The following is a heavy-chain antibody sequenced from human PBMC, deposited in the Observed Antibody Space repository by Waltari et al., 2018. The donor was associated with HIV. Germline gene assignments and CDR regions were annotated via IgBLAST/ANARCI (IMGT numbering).Heavy chain of an antibody. CDR1: GGTFSSYA. CDR3: ARDSGSGSLFSGYYYGMDV. CDR2: IIPILGIE. V-gene: IGHV1-69*04. J-gene: IGHJ6*02. D-gene: IGHD3-10*01. Sequence: QVQLVQSGAEVKKPGSSVKVSCTASGGTFSSYALSWLRHAPRPGLAWMGRIIPILGIENYAQKYQGRVTITADKSTSTAYMELSSLRSEDTVVYYCARDSGSGSLFSGYYYGMDVWGQGTTVTVSS.